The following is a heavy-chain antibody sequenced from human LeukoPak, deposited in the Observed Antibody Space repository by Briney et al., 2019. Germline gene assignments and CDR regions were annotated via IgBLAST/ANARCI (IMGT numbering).Heavy chain of an antibody. CDR3: ARVAGTLDY. Sequence: SETPSLTCTVSGGSISSYYWSWIRQPPGKGLEWIGYIYYSGSTNYNPSLKSRVTISGDTSKNQFSLKLSSVTAADTAVYYCARVAGTLDYWGQGTLVTVSS. CDR2: IYYSGST. J-gene: IGHJ4*02. V-gene: IGHV4-59*01. CDR1: GGSISSYY. D-gene: IGHD6-19*01.